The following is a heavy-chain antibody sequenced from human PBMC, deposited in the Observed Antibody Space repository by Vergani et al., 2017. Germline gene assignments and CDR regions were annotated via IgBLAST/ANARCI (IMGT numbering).Heavy chain of an antibody. D-gene: IGHD3-22*01. V-gene: IGHV3-11*01. CDR1: GFTFNKYW. CDR2: ISSSGSTI. CDR3: ARKHISNYYDSSGYYYMGYYYGMDV. Sequence: VQLVESGGHLVQPGGSLRLSCAASGFTFNKYWMSWVRQAPGKGLEWVSYISSSGSTIYYADSVKGRFTISRDNAKNSLYRQMNSLRAEDTAVYYCARKHISNYYDSSGYYYMGYYYGMDVWGQGTTVTVSS. J-gene: IGHJ6*02.